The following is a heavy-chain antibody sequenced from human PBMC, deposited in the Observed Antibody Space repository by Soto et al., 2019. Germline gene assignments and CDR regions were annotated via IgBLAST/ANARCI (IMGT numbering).Heavy chain of an antibody. D-gene: IGHD3-16*01. Sequence: GGSLRLSCAASGFTFNNYAMSWVRQAPGKGLEWVSSISGGGSSTYYADSVKGRFTISRDNSKNTLYLQMNSLRAEDTAVYHCAKVPGYDYVWGTYYYFDYWGLGALVTVSS. CDR3: AKVPGYDYVWGTYYYFDY. CDR2: ISGGGSST. V-gene: IGHV3-23*01. J-gene: IGHJ4*02. CDR1: GFTFNNYA.